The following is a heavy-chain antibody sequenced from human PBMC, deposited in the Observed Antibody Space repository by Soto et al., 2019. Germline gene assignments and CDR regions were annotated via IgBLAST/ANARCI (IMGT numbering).Heavy chain of an antibody. Sequence: GGSLRLSCAASGFTFDDYAMHWVRQAPGKGLEWVSGISWNSGSIGYADSVKGRFTISRDNAKNSLYLQMNSLRAEDTALYYCAKDTRPAAGTRMYNWFDSWGQGTLVIVSS. CDR1: GFTFDDYA. D-gene: IGHD6-13*01. CDR2: ISWNSGSI. CDR3: AKDTRPAAGTRMYNWFDS. J-gene: IGHJ5*01. V-gene: IGHV3-9*01.